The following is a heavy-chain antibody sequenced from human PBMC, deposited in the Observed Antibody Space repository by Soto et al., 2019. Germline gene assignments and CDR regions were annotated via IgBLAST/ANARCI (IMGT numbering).Heavy chain of an antibody. V-gene: IGHV1-3*01. CDR3: ARGGYFDSSNYLAY. J-gene: IGHJ4*02. Sequence: VQLVQSGAEVKKPGASVKVSCKASGYTFTSYGMNWVRQAPGRGLEWMGWINPGNGNTKYSKKYQGRVIIERETSASTAYMELSSLRSEDTAVYYCARGGYFDSSNYLAYWGLGTLVTVSP. CDR1: GYTFTSYG. CDR2: INPGNGNT. D-gene: IGHD3-22*01.